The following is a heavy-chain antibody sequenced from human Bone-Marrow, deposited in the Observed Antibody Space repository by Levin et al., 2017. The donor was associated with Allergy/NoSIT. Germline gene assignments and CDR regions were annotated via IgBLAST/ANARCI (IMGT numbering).Heavy chain of an antibody. CDR3: ATYGDYYTFDR. J-gene: IGHJ4*02. CDR2: INKDGSKT. Sequence: GGSLRLSCAASGFTFNSYWMSWIRQAPGKGLQWVAQINKDGSKTSYVDSVEGRFTISRDNAKNSVYLQMNSLRVEDTAVYFCATYGDYYTFDRWGQVALVTVSS. D-gene: IGHD4-17*01. V-gene: IGHV3-7*01. CDR1: GFTFNSYW.